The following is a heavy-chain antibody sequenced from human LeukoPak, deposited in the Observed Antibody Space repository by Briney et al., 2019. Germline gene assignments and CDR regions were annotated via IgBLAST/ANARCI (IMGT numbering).Heavy chain of an antibody. CDR1: GDSVSNGNYY. V-gene: IGHV4-61*01. D-gene: IGHD3-10*01. Sequence: SETLSLTCTVSGDSVSNGNYYWSWLRQPPGKALEWIGYIYYTGSTYYNPSLEGRVTISVDTSRNQFSVKLSSVTAADTAVYYCARSQNYYGLGDYWSQGTLVTVSS. CDR2: IYYTGST. CDR3: ARSQNYYGLGDY. J-gene: IGHJ4*02.